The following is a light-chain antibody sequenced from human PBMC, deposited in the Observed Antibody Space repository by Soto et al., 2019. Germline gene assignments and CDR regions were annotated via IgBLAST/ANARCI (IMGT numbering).Light chain of an antibody. V-gene: IGKV3-15*01. J-gene: IGKJ2*01. CDR2: CAS. CDR3: QQYNDWPAT. Sequence: EIEMTQSPATLSVSPGERATLSCRAIQSVSRNLAWYQQQPGHAPRRLLYCASTRATAIPARFSGSGSGTEFTLTISSLQSEDYAVYYCQQYNDWPATFGQGPKLEIE. CDR1: QSVSRN.